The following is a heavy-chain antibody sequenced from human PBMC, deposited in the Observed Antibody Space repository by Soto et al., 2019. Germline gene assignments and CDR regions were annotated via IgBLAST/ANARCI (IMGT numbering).Heavy chain of an antibody. D-gene: IGHD1-26*01. CDR2: INVGNGAT. V-gene: IGHV1-3*01. CDR1: GYTFTDYA. J-gene: IGHJ4*02. CDR3: ARGGERWMIDY. Sequence: QVQLVQSGAEVKKPGASVKVSCKASGYTFTDYAFLWVRQAPGQRLEWMGWINVGNGATKYSQKFQGRVSITTDTSASTIYMELSSLRSEDTAVYYCARGGERWMIDYWGQGTLVTVSS.